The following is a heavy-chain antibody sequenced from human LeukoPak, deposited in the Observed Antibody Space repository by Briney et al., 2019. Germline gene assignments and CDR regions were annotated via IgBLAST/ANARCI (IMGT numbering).Heavy chain of an antibody. D-gene: IGHD6-13*01. V-gene: IGHV1-2*06. CDR1: GYTFTGYY. Sequence: ASVKVSCKASGYTFTGYYMHWVRQAPGQGLEWMGRINPNSGGTNYAQKFQGRVTMTRDTSISTAYMELSRLGSDDTAVYYCARDSSRHYYYYYMDVWGEGTTVTVSS. CDR3: ARDSSRHYYYYYMDV. J-gene: IGHJ6*03. CDR2: INPNSGGT.